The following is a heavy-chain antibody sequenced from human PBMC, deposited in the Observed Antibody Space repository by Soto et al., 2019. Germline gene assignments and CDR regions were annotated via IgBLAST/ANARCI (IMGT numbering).Heavy chain of an antibody. CDR3: ARLLRHNYYGMDV. CDR1: AGFVSSSFYH. J-gene: IGHJ6*02. D-gene: IGHD5-12*01. Sequence: PSVTLSLTYNLSAGFVSSSFYHWGWSGEPPGAGLEWVGSTYNSGSTDYNPSFKSRVTISVDTSKNQFSLKLSSVTAADTAVYYCARLLRHNYYGMDVWGQGTTVTVSS. CDR2: TYNSGST. V-gene: IGHV4-39*01.